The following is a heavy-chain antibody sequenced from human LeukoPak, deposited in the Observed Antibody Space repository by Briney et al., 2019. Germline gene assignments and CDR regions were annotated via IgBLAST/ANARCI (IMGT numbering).Heavy chain of an antibody. D-gene: IGHD6-19*01. CDR1: GYTFTGYN. J-gene: IGHJ4*02. Sequence: ASVKVSCKASGYTFTGYNMYWVRQAPGQGLEWMGWLNPNSGASNYAQKFQDRVTMARDTSISTAYMELSRLRSDDTAVHYCARSMAVAGTPFDYWGQGTLVTVSS. CDR2: LNPNSGAS. CDR3: ARSMAVAGTPFDY. V-gene: IGHV1-2*02.